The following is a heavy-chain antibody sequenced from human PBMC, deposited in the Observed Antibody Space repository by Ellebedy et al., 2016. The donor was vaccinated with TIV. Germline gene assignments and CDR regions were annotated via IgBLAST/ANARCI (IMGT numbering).Heavy chain of an antibody. CDR1: GYTFTGYY. V-gene: IGHV1-46*01. Sequence: ASVKVSCKASGYTFTGYYMHWVRQAPGQGLEWMGIINPSGGSTSYAQKFQGRVTMTRDTSTSTVYMELSSLGSEDTAVYYCAGSTVTSYWYFDLWGRGTLVTVSS. D-gene: IGHD4-17*01. CDR3: AGSTVTSYWYFDL. CDR2: INPSGGST. J-gene: IGHJ2*01.